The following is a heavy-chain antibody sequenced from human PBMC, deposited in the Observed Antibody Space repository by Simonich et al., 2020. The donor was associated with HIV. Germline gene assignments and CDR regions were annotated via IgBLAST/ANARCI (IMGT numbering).Heavy chain of an antibody. Sequence: EVQLVESGGGLVKPGGSLRLSCAASGFTFSSYSMNWVRQAPGKGLEWVSSISSSSSYIDYADSWKGRFTISRDNAKNSLYLQMNSRRAEDTAVYYCARDGRKGSSTSCSDYWGQGTLVTVSS. D-gene: IGHD2-2*01. CDR3: ARDGRKGSSTSCSDY. CDR2: ISSSSSYI. V-gene: IGHV3-21*01. J-gene: IGHJ4*02. CDR1: GFTFSSYS.